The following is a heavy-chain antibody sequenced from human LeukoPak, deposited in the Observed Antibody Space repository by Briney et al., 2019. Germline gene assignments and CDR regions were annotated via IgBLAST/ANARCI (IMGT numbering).Heavy chain of an antibody. CDR2: IYYSGST. V-gene: IGHV4-4*02. J-gene: IGHJ3*02. CDR1: GGSIYSSNW. Sequence: SGTLSLTCAVSGGSIYSSNWWSWARQPPGKGLEWSGEIYYSGSTKYNPSPKSPVTIPIDKSKNHFYLKQSTVTAADTAVYYCARDSGDSRSWYHAFDIWGQGAMVTVSS. D-gene: IGHD6-13*01. CDR3: ARDSGDSRSWYHAFDI.